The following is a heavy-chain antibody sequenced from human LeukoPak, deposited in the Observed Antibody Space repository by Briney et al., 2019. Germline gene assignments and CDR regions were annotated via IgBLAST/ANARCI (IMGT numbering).Heavy chain of an antibody. V-gene: IGHV3-23*01. CDR2: LSAGSTNA. J-gene: IGHJ3*02. CDR3: ARETLGVTAFDI. D-gene: IGHD2-21*02. Sequence: GGSLRLSCAASGFTFSTSVMSWVRQAPGEGLEWVSSLSAGSTNAYHADSVKGRFTISRDNTKNSLYLQMNSLRAEDTAVYYCARETLGVTAFDIWGQGTMVTVSS. CDR1: GFTFSTSV.